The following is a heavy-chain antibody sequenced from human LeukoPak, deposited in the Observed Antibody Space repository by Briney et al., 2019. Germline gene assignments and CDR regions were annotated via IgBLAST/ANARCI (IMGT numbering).Heavy chain of an antibody. CDR1: GYTLIDYY. Sequence: ASVKVSCKVSGYTLIDYYLHWVRQAPGQGLEWMGWISAYADNTNFAQNFQGRVALTTDTSTNTAYMELRSLRSDDTAVYYCARDLMPVAATGLFDHWGQGTLVTVSS. V-gene: IGHV1-18*04. D-gene: IGHD6-19*01. CDR2: ISAYADNT. J-gene: IGHJ4*02. CDR3: ARDLMPVAATGLFDH.